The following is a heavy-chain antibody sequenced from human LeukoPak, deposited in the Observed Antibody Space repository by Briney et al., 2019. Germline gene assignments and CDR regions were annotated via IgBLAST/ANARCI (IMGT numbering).Heavy chain of an antibody. D-gene: IGHD6-19*01. V-gene: IGHV4-61*02. J-gene: IGHJ4*02. CDR1: GGSIRSGSYY. CDR2: IYSSGSSN. Sequence: PSETLSLTCTVSGGSIRSGSYYWSWIRQSAGKGLEWIGRIYSSGSSNNYNPSLKSRVTISVATSKNQFSLKLNSVTAADTAVYYCARIPPQAVAGTNYFDYWGQGTLVTVSS. CDR3: ARIPPQAVAGTNYFDY.